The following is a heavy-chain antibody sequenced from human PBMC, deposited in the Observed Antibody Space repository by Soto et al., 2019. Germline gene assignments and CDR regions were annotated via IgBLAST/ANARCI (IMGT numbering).Heavy chain of an antibody. CDR3: ARHTGYSSGKRWFDP. Sequence: SVTLCVTCTVSGGSIRSGSDFWGWIRQPPGKGLEWIGSIYYSGSTSYNPSLRSRVTMSVDTSKNQFSLKLSSVSAADTAVYYCARHTGYSSGKRWFDPWGQGTLVTVSS. D-gene: IGHD6-19*01. CDR2: IYYSGST. V-gene: IGHV4-39*01. CDR1: GGSIRSGSDF. J-gene: IGHJ5*02.